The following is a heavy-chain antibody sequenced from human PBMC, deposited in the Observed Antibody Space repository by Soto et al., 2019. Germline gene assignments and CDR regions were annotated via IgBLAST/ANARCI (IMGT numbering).Heavy chain of an antibody. CDR1: CCSVSSSIYY. CDR3: AGYGYPRGDYYYYGMEV. V-gene: IGHV4-39*01. Sequence: PSETLSLTHTVSCCSVSSSIYYLGWIREPPVKGPEWMGSIPXSGNTHYDPSLRSRVTIAVDTSKNQLSLKLSSVTDADTAVYYCAGYGYPRGDYYYYGMEVGRQGTTVTVSS. D-gene: IGHD4-17*01. CDR2: IPXSGNT. J-gene: IGHJ6*02.